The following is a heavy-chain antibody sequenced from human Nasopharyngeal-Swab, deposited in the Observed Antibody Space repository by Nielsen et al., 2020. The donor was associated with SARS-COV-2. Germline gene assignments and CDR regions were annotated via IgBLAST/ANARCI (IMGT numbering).Heavy chain of an antibody. CDR2: ISAYNGNT. Sequence: ASVKVSCKASGYTFTSYGISWVRQAPGQGLEWMGWISAYNGNTNYAQKLQGSVTMTTDTSTSTAYMELRSLRSDDTAVYYCASSRGRVDYGDYEGAFDIWGQGTMVTVSS. J-gene: IGHJ3*02. CDR1: GYTFTSYG. V-gene: IGHV1-18*04. CDR3: ASSRGRVDYGDYEGAFDI. D-gene: IGHD4-17*01.